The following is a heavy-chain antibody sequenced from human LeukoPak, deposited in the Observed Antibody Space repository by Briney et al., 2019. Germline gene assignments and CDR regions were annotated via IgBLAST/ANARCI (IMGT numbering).Heavy chain of an antibody. D-gene: IGHD6-13*01. Sequence: ASVKVSCKASGYTFTSYYMHWVRQAPGQGLEWMGIINPSGGSTSYAQKFQGRVTMTRDTSTSTVYMELSSLRSEDTAVYYCARGSFSSAGVGRKQQLVRPAYDYWGQGTLVTVSS. CDR1: GYTFTSYY. V-gene: IGHV1-46*01. CDR3: ARGSFSSAGVGRKQQLVRPAYDY. J-gene: IGHJ4*02. CDR2: INPSGGST.